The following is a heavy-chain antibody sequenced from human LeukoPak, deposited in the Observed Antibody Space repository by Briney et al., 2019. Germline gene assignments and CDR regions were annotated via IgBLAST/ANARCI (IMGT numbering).Heavy chain of an antibody. D-gene: IGHD6-19*01. V-gene: IGHV4-4*07. CDR1: GGSISSYY. CDR2: IYTSGST. CDR3: ASHSSGWYREAFDI. Sequence: PSETLSLTCTVSGGSISSYYWSWIRQPAGKGLEWIGRIYTSGSTNYNPSLKSRVTMSVDTSENQFSLKLSSVTAADTAVYYCASHSSGWYREAFDIWGQGTMVTVSS. J-gene: IGHJ3*02.